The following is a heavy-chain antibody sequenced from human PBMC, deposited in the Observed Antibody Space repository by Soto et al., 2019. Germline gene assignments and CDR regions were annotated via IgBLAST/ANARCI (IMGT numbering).Heavy chain of an antibody. CDR1: GYTFINFD. D-gene: IGHD6-13*01. J-gene: IGHJ5*02. Sequence: QVQLVQSGAEVKEPGASVRVSCKASGYTFINFDISWVRQAAGHCLEWLGWMNPGSGKTGYASKFQGRVAMTRDASTGTSHLELSSLTSDDTAVYYCESMASAGTLNWFDPWGQGTLVTVSS. CDR2: MNPGSGKT. CDR3: ESMASAGTLNWFDP. V-gene: IGHV1-8*02.